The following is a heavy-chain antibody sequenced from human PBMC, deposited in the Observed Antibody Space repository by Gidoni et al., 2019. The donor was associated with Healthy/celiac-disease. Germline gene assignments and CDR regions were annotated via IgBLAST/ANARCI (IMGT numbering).Heavy chain of an antibody. V-gene: IGHV3-15*01. CDR1: GLTFSNAW. CDR3: TTIPPPSSYYYDSSRPFDY. J-gene: IGHJ4*02. D-gene: IGHD3-22*01. CDR2: IKSKTDGGTT. Sequence: EVQLVESGGGLVKPGGSLRLSCAAPGLTFSNAWMSWVRQAPGKGLECVGRIKSKTDGGTTDDAAPVKGRFTISRDDSKNTLYLQMNSLKTEDTAVYYCTTIPPPSSYYYDSSRPFDYWGQGTLVTVSS.